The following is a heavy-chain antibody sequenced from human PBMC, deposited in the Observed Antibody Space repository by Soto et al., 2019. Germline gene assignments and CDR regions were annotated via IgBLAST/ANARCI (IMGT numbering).Heavy chain of an antibody. CDR1: GVSLSTTGVG. V-gene: IGHV2-5*02. CDR3: ARSLWFGELR. Sequence: QIPLKEAGPTLVKPTQTLTLTCSFSGVSLSTTGVGVVWIRQYPGKALEWLAIIYWDNDKRYSPSLKSTVTITKETSKHQVVLTVAYRDPVDTGTYYCARSLWFGELRWGQGALVSVSS. D-gene: IGHD3-10*01. CDR2: IYWDNDK. J-gene: IGHJ4*02.